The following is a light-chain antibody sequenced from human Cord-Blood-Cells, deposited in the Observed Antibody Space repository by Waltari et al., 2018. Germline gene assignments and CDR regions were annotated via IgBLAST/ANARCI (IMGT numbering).Light chain of an antibody. CDR3: QHYYSTALT. CDR1: QSVLYSSNNKNY. CDR2: WAS. V-gene: IGKV4-1*01. J-gene: IGKJ3*01. Sequence: DIVMTQSPDSLAVSLGERATINCKSSQSVLYSSNNKNYLAWYQQKPAQPPKLLIYWASTQEPGVPDRVSGRVSGTVFTLPISSLQAEDVAVYYCQHYYSTALTFGPGTKVDIK.